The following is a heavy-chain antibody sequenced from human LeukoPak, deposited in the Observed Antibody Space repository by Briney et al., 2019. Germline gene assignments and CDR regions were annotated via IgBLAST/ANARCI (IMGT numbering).Heavy chain of an antibody. J-gene: IGHJ4*02. CDR1: GGSISSSSYY. V-gene: IGHV4-39*01. CDR2: IYYSGST. Sequence: PSETLSLTCTVSGGSISSSSYYWGWIRQPPGKVLEWIGSIYYSGSTYYNPSLKSRVTISVDTSKNQFSLKLSSVTAADTAVYYCAVVVPSLYYFDYWGQGTLVTVSS. CDR3: AVVVPSLYYFDY. D-gene: IGHD2-2*01.